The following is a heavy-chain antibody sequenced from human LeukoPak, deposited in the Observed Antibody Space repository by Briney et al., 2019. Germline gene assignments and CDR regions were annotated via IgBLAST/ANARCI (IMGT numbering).Heavy chain of an antibody. CDR2: IIPIFGTA. CDR1: GGTLSSYA. V-gene: IGHV1-69*05. J-gene: IGHJ4*02. Sequence: SVKVSCKASGGTLSSYAISWVRQAPGQGLEWMGRIIPIFGTANYAQKFQGRVTITTDESTSTAYMELSSLRSEDTAVYYCAGVLRDSSGWYSRVYWGQGTLVTVSS. CDR3: AGVLRDSSGWYSRVY. D-gene: IGHD6-19*01.